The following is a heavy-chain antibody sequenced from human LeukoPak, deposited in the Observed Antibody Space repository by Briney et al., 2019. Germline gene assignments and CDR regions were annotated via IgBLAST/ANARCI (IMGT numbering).Heavy chain of an antibody. CDR2: IYYSGST. D-gene: IGHD4-4*01. V-gene: IGHV4-31*03. CDR3: ARGPLGATTTTIRLFDP. Sequence: PSETLSLTCTVSGGSISSGGYYWSWIRQHPGKGLEWIGYIYYSGSTYYNPSLKSRVTISVDTSKNQFSLKLSSVTAADTAVYYCARGPLGATTTTIRLFDPWGQGTLVTVSS. CDR1: GGSISSGGYY. J-gene: IGHJ5*02.